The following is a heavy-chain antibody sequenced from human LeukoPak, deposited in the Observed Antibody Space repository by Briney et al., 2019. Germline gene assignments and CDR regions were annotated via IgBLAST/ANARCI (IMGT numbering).Heavy chain of an antibody. J-gene: IGHJ6*03. D-gene: IGHD2-21*01. CDR1: GYTFTGYY. CDR3: ARSYCGGDCYIYYYYYMDV. Sequence: ASVKVSCKASGYTFTGYYIHWVRQAPGQGLEWMGGIIPIFGTANYAQKFQGRVTITADESTSTAYMELSSLRSEDTAVYYCARSYCGGDCYIYYYYYMDVWGKGTTVTVSS. CDR2: IIPIFGTA. V-gene: IGHV1-69*13.